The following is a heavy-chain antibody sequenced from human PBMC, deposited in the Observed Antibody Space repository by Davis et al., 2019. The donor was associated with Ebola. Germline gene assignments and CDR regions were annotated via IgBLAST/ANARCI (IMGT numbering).Heavy chain of an antibody. CDR1: GYSFTSYW. D-gene: IGHD6-19*01. CDR3: ARRIAGVGPALDM. CDR2: IDPSDSYT. J-gene: IGHJ3*02. Sequence: KVSCKGSGYSFTSYWIGWVRQMPGKGLEWMWGIDPSDSYTIYSQSFEGHVTISTDRSIRTASLQWNSLKASDTAVYYCARRIAGVGPALDMWGQGTMVIVSS. V-gene: IGHV5-10-1*01.